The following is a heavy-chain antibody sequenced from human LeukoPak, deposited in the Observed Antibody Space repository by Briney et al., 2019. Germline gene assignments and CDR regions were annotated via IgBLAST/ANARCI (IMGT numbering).Heavy chain of an antibody. CDR3: ATTIGSGSYISPFDY. D-gene: IGHD3-10*01. CDR1: GYTLTELS. Sequence: GASVKVSCKVSGYTLTELSMHWVRQAPGKGLEWMGGFDPEDGETIYAQKFQGRVTMTEDTSTDTAYMELSSLRSEDTAVYYCATTIGSGSYISPFDYWGQGTLVTVSS. V-gene: IGHV1-24*01. CDR2: FDPEDGET. J-gene: IGHJ4*02.